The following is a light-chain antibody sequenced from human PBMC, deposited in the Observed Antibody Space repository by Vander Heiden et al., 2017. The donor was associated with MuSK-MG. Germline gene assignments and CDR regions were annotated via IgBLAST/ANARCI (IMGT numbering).Light chain of an antibody. Sequence: ELVMTQSPATLSVSPGERATLSCRASQSVSSNLAWYQQKPGQAPRLRIYGASTRATGIPARFSGSGSGTEFTLTISSLQSEDFAVYYCQQYNNGPPITFGQGTRLEIK. CDR3: QQYNNGPPIT. CDR1: QSVSSN. J-gene: IGKJ5*01. CDR2: GAS. V-gene: IGKV3-15*01.